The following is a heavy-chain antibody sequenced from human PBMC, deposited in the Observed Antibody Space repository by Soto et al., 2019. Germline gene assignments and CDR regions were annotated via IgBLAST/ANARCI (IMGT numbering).Heavy chain of an antibody. CDR3: ARSIGSSSFYFDF. V-gene: IGHV1-69*01. Sequence: QVQLVQSGAEVKKPGSSVKVSCKASGGTFSDYAISWVRQAPGHGLEWMGGLIPVFGSTPYAQSFQGRLTITANPSSTAAYMELSSLRSDDTAVYYCARSIGSSSFYFDFWGPGTQVTVSS. CDR1: GGTFSDYA. J-gene: IGHJ4*02. CDR2: LIPVFGST. D-gene: IGHD6-6*01.